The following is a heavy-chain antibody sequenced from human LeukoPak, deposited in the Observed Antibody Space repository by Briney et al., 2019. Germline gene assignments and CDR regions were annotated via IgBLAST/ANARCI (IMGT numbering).Heavy chain of an antibody. J-gene: IGHJ4*02. CDR3: ARAQDCSSTSCYTLGSGV. CDR2: ISAYNGNT. CDR1: GYTFTSYG. Sequence: GASVKVSCEASGYTFTSYGISWVRQAPGQGLEWMGWISAYNGNTNYAQKLQGRVTMTTDTSTSTAYMELRSLRSDDTAVYYCARAQDCSSTSCYTLGSGVWGQGTLVTVSS. D-gene: IGHD2-2*02. V-gene: IGHV1-18*01.